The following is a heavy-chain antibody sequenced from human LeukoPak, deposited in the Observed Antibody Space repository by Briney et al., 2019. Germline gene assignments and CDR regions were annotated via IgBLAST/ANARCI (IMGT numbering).Heavy chain of an antibody. V-gene: IGHV4-59*01. D-gene: IGHD4-23*01. CDR1: GGSIGSNY. J-gene: IGHJ4*02. CDR2: MSYSGNT. Sequence: PSETLSLTCTVSGGSIGSNYWSWIRQPPGKGLEWIGYMSYSGNTSYNPSLKSRVTISVDTSKSQFSLKLSSVTAADTAMYYCARDNYGGNPFDYWGQGTLVTVSS. CDR3: ARDNYGGNPFDY.